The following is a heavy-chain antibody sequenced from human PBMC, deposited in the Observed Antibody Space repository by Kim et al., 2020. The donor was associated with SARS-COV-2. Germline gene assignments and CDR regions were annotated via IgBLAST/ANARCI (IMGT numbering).Heavy chain of an antibody. V-gene: IGHV4-34*01. Sequence: SETLSLTCAVYGGSFSGYYWSWIRQPPGKGLEWIGEINHSGSTNYNPSLKSRVTISVDTSKNQFSLKLSSVTAADTAVYYCARRPQSIAAAGTLFDPWG. J-gene: IGHJ5*02. CDR3: ARRPQSIAAAGTLFDP. D-gene: IGHD6-13*01. CDR2: INHSGST. CDR1: GGSFSGYY.